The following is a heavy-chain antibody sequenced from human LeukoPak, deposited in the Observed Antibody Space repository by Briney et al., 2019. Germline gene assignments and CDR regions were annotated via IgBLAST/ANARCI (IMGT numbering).Heavy chain of an antibody. Sequence: GGSLRLSCAASGLTFSSYAMSWVRQAPGRGLEWVSSISGSGGDTYHADSVKGRFTISRDNSKNTQYLRMNSLRAEDTAVYYCAVLPSEYWGQGTLVTVSS. J-gene: IGHJ4*02. CDR2: ISGSGGDT. V-gene: IGHV3-23*01. CDR1: GLTFSSYA. CDR3: AVLPSEY.